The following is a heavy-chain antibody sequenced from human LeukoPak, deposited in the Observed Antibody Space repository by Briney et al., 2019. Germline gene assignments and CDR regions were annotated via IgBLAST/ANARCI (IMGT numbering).Heavy chain of an antibody. CDR2: ISDSGGST. J-gene: IGHJ4*02. CDR1: GFTFSSYA. V-gene: IGHV3-23*01. D-gene: IGHD6-19*01. Sequence: PGGSLRLSCAASGFTFSSYAMSWVRQAPGKGLEWVSAISDSGGSTYYADSVKGRFTISRDNSKNTLYLQMNSLRAEDTAVYYCAKAPYSGGWYGGVDYWGQGTLVTVSS. CDR3: AKAPYSGGWYGGVDY.